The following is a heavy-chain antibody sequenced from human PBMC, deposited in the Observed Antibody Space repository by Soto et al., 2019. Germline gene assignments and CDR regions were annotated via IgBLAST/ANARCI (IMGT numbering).Heavy chain of an antibody. Sequence: QVQLVQSGTEVKKPGSSVKVSCKASGGTFRTYPINWVRQAPGQGLEWMGSIFPLTDIPDYAQNFQARLTTSADHSTSTAYMEFSSLTSDDTAMYFCARGPLVVLNYFESWGQGTLVTVSS. CDR3: ARGPLVVLNYFES. J-gene: IGHJ4*02. V-gene: IGHV1-69*02. CDR2: IFPLTDIP. CDR1: GGTFRTYP.